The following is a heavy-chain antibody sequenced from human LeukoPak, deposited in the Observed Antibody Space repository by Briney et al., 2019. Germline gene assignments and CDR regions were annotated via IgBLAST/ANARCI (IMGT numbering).Heavy chain of an antibody. CDR1: GFTFSSYG. J-gene: IGHJ4*02. V-gene: IGHV3-33*03. CDR3: TRVGYIDEGIDY. Sequence: GRSLRLSCAASGFTFSSYGMHWVRQAPGKGLEWVAVIWYDGSNKYYADSVKGRFTISRDNAKNPLYLQMNSLRAEDTAIYYCTRVGYIDEGIDYWGQGTLVTVSS. D-gene: IGHD5-24*01. CDR2: IWYDGSNK.